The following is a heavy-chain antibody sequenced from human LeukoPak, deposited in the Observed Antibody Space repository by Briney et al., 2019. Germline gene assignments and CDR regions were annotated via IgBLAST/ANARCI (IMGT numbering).Heavy chain of an antibody. CDR3: ARGPIMSEYFQH. CDR1: GFSVSSNY. J-gene: IGHJ1*01. V-gene: IGHV3-66*02. CDR2: IFSDGTT. Sequence: GGSLRLSCAASGFSVSSNYMSWVHQAPGKGLEWVSVIFSDGTTYYADSVKGRFTISRDNSKNTLYLQMNSLRDEDTAVFYCARGPIMSEYFQHWGQGTLVTVSS. D-gene: IGHD3-16*01.